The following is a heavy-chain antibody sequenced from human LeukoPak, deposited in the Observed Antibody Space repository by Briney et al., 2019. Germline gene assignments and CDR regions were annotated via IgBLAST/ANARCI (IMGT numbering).Heavy chain of an antibody. Sequence: HGESLKISCKGSGYSFTSYWIGWVRQMPGKGLEWMGIIYPGDSDTRYSPPFQGQVTISADKSISTAYLQWSSLKASDTATYYCARSMGYCSSTSCYVDYWGQGTLVTVSS. D-gene: IGHD2-2*01. CDR2: IYPGDSDT. V-gene: IGHV5-51*01. J-gene: IGHJ4*02. CDR1: GYSFTSYW. CDR3: ARSMGYCSSTSCYVDY.